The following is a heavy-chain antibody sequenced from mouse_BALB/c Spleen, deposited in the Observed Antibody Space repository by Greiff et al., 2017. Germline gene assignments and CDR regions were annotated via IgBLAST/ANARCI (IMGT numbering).Heavy chain of an antibody. CDR1: GFSFTGYG. V-gene: IGHV2-6-7*01. CDR3: ARDWGYDEGSDAMDY. J-gene: IGHJ4*01. CDR2: ICGDGST. D-gene: IGHD2-2*01. Sequence: VQLQQSGPGLVAPSETLSISCTVSGFSFTGYGVNWVRQPPGKGLEWLGMICGDGSTDYYTALKNSLSISKDNTKGQDSLKMNSMQTDDTAGYYCARDWGYDEGSDAMDYWGQGTSVTVSS.